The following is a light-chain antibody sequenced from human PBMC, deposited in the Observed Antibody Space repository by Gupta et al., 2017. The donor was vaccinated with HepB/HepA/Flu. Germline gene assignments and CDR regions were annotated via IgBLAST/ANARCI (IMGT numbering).Light chain of an antibody. V-gene: IGLV1-40*01. Sequence: QSVLTQPPFLSGAPGQRVTISCTGSTSNIGAGYDVHWYQQLPGAAPKLLSSGNSNRPAGVPDRVSAFRSGTTASLAISELRDEDEADYFCQSFDGSLSAYVFGTGTQVTVL. CDR2: GNS. J-gene: IGLJ1*01. CDR3: QSFDGSLSAYV. CDR1: TSNIGAGYD.